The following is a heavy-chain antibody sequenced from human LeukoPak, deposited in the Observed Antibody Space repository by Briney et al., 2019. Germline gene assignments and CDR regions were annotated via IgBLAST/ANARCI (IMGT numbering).Heavy chain of an antibody. CDR1: GYTFTSYG. CDR3: ARTSGWHYYYYYYMDV. J-gene: IGHJ6*03. CDR2: ISAYNGNT. V-gene: IGHV1-18*01. Sequence: ASVKVSCKASGYTFTSYGISWVRQAPGQGLEWMGWISAYNGNTNYAQKLQGRVTMTTDTSTSTAYVELRSLRSDDTAVYYCARTSGWHYYYYYYMDVWGKGTTVTVSS. D-gene: IGHD6-19*01.